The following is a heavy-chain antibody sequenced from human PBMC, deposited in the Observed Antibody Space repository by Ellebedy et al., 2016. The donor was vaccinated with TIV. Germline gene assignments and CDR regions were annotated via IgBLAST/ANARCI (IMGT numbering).Heavy chain of an antibody. D-gene: IGHD5-18*01. CDR3: ARDLYSYGYGAFDY. CDR2: ISFDGSNK. Sequence: GESLKISCAASGFTFSSYSMQWVRQAPGRVLEWVAVISFDGSNKDYADSVRGRFTIFRDNSKNTLYLQMNSLRPEDTAVYYCARDLYSYGYGAFDYWGQGTLVTVSS. V-gene: IGHV3-30*01. J-gene: IGHJ4*02. CDR1: GFTFSSYS.